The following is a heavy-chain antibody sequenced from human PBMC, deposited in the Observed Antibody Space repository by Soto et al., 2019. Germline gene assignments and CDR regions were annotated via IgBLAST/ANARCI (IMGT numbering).Heavy chain of an antibody. D-gene: IGHD3-10*01. CDR2: IFYSGST. V-gene: IGHV4-39*01. J-gene: IGHJ4*02. Sequence: SETLSLTCTVSGGSISSSSYYWGWIRQPPGKRLEWIGSIFYSGSTYYNPSLKSRVTISVDTSKNQFSLKLSSVTAADTAVYYFARHRVRLWFGELLSFDYWGQGTLVTVSS. CDR3: ARHRVRLWFGELLSFDY. CDR1: GGSISSSSYY.